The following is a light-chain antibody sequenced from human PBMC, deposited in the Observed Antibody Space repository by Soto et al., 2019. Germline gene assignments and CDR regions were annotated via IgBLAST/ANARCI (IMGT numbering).Light chain of an antibody. CDR2: LGS. J-gene: IGKJ2*01. CDR1: QSLLHSNGYNY. CDR3: MQGSHWPYT. Sequence: DIVMTQSPLSLPVTPGEPASISCRSSQSLLHSNGYNYLDWYLQKPGQSPQLLIYLGSSRASGVPDRFSGSGSGTDFTLKISRVEAEDVGVYYCMQGSHWPYTFGQGTKLEIK. V-gene: IGKV2-28*01.